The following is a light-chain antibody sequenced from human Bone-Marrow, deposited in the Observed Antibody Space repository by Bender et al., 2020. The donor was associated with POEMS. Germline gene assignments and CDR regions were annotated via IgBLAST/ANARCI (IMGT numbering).Light chain of an antibody. CDR1: SSDVGRYNY. J-gene: IGLJ1*01. CDR2: EVN. CDR3: SSYAGSSTYV. V-gene: IGLV2-8*01. Sequence: QSALTQPPSASGSPGQSVTISCTGTSSDVGRYNYVSWYQQHPGKAPKLIIYEVNKRPSGVPDRVSGSKSGNAASLTVSGRQAEDEADYYCSSYAGSSTYVFGSGTKVTVL.